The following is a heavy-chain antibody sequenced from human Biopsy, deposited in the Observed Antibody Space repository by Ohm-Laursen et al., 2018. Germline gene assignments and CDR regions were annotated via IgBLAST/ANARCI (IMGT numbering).Heavy chain of an antibody. CDR1: RFTFEDYA. CDR2: IDWNRGSI. Sequence: SLRLSCAASRFTFEDYAMHWVRLTPGKGLEWVSGIDWNRGSIAYGDSVKGRLTISRDNGKNFLYLQMSSLRVKDTALYFCTKDKGAHINYGDLYYFDSWGPGTMVTVSA. CDR3: TKDKGAHINYGDLYYFDS. D-gene: IGHD3-10*01. V-gene: IGHV3-9*01. J-gene: IGHJ4*02.